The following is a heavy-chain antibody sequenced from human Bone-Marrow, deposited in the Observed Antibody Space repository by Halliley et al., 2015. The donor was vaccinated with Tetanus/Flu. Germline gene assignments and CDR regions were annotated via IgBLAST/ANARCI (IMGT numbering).Heavy chain of an antibody. CDR3: ARFDYDILTGYSRGGIDY. Sequence: SLRLSCAASGITVSSYEMNWVRQAPGKGLEWVSYISRSGSTIDYADSVKGRLTISRDSAKNSLYLQMNSLRAEDTGVYYCARFDYDILTGYSRGGIDYWGQGTLVTVSS. CDR2: ISRSGSTI. D-gene: IGHD3-9*01. CDR1: GITVSSYE. V-gene: IGHV3-48*03. J-gene: IGHJ4*02.